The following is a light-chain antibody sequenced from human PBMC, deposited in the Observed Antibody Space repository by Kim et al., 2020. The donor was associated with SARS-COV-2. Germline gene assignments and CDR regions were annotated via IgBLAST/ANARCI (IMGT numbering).Light chain of an antibody. CDR1: SSNIGAGYA. J-gene: IGLJ3*02. CDR2: GNS. CDR3: QSYDSSLSGWV. V-gene: IGLV1-40*01. Sequence: QGVTISCTGSSSNIGAGYAVTWYQQLPGTAPKLLIYGNSNRPSGVPDRFSGSKSGTSASLAITGLQAEDEADYYCQSYDSSLSGWVFGGGTQLTVL.